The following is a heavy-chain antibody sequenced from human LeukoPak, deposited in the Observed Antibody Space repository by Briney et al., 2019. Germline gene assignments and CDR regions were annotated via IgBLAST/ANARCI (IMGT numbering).Heavy chain of an antibody. CDR2: INHSGST. CDR3: ARVGRMVTHFDY. V-gene: IGHV4-34*01. CDR1: GGSFSGYY. J-gene: IGHJ4*02. Sequence: SETLSLTCAVYGGSFSGYYWSWIRQPPGKGLEWIGEINHSGSTNYNPSLKSRVTISVDTSKNQFSLKLSSVTAADTAVYYCARVGRMVTHFDYWGQGTLVTVSS. D-gene: IGHD5-18*01.